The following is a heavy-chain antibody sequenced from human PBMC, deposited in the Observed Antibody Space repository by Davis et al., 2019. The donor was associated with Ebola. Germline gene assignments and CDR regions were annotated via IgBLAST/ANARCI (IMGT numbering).Heavy chain of an antibody. J-gene: IGHJ4*02. CDR3: AKDRRIAAAGTIYFDY. V-gene: IGHV3-23*01. Sequence: GGSLRLSCAASGFTFSSYAMSWVRQAPGKGLEWVSAISGSGGSTYYADSVKGRFTISRDNSKNTLYLQMNSLRAEDTAVYYCAKDRRIAAAGTIYFDYWGQGTLVTVSS. D-gene: IGHD6-13*01. CDR2: ISGSGGST. CDR1: GFTFSSYA.